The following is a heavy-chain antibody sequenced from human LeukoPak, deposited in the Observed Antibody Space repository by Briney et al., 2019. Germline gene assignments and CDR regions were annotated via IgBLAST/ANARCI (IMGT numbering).Heavy chain of an antibody. CDR3: ARGIRITMVRGVIGWFDP. V-gene: IGHV4-31*03. CDR1: GGSISSGGYY. D-gene: IGHD3-10*01. Sequence: SETLSLTCTVSGGSISSGGYYWSWIRQHPGKGLEWIGYIYYSGSTYYNPSLKSRVTISVDTSKSQFPLKLSSVTAADTAVYYCARGIRITMVRGVIGWFDPWGQGTLVTVSS. J-gene: IGHJ5*02. CDR2: IYYSGST.